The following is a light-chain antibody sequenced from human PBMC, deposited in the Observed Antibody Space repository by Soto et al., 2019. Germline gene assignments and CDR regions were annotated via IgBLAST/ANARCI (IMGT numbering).Light chain of an antibody. CDR1: QSVSTY. CDR2: DAS. V-gene: IGKV3-11*01. J-gene: IGKJ5*01. Sequence: ETVLTQSPATLSLSPGESATLSCRASQSVSTYLAWYQQKPGQAPRLLIYDASNRVTGIPARFRGSGSGTDFTLTISSLEPDDFAVYYCQQRSNWQITFGQGTRPAI. CDR3: QQRSNWQIT.